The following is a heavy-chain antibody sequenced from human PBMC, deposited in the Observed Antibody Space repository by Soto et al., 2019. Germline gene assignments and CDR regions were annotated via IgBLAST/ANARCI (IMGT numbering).Heavy chain of an antibody. D-gene: IGHD6-13*01. V-gene: IGHV4-34*01. CDR3: ARGALGSSWYRLGY. CDR2: INHRGST. CDR1: GGSFSGYY. J-gene: IGHJ4*02. Sequence: QVQLQQWGAGLLKPSETLSLTCAVYGGSFSGYYWSWIRQPPGKGLEWIGEINHRGSTNYNPSLKSRVTQSVDTSKNQFSLKLSSVTAAATAVYYCARGALGSSWYRLGYWGQGTLVTVSS.